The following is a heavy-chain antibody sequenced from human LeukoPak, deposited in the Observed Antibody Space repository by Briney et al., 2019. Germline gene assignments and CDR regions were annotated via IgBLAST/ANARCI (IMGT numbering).Heavy chain of an antibody. CDR2: INQDGSEK. D-gene: IGHD3-10*01. CDR3: VRSLGWSGTRDY. J-gene: IGHJ4*02. V-gene: IGHV3-7*01. CDR1: EFIFGAYW. Sequence: GGSLSLSCAASEFIFGAYWMTWVRQAPGKGLEWVANINQDGSEKYYVDSVKGRFTISRDNAKKSLFLQMNSLTAEDTALYYCVRSLGWSGTRDYLGEGTLVTVSS.